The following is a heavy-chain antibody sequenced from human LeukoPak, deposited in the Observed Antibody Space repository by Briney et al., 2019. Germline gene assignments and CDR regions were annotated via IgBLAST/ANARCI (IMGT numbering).Heavy chain of an antibody. CDR1: GFTVSSNS. V-gene: IGHV3-53*01. D-gene: IGHD5-18*01. J-gene: IGHJ6*03. CDR3: ARTTTGGYSYGYYYYYYMDV. CDR2: IYSDNT. Sequence: GSLRLSCTVSGFTVSSNSMSWVRQAPGKGLEWVSFIYSDNTHYSDSVKGRFTISRDNSKNTLYLQMNSLRAEDTAVYYCARTTTGGYSYGYYYYYYMDVWGKGTTVTVSS.